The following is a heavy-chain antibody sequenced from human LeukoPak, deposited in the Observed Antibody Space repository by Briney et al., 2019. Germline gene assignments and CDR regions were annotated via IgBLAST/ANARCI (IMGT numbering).Heavy chain of an antibody. Sequence: GGSLRLSCAASGFTFSSYGMHWVRQAPGKGLEWVAVISYDGSNKYYADSVKGRFTISRDNSKNTLYLQMNSLRAGDTAVYYCAKVFPYGDYVMDAFDIWGQGTMVTVSS. D-gene: IGHD4-17*01. CDR1: GFTFSSYG. V-gene: IGHV3-30*18. CDR2: ISYDGSNK. CDR3: AKVFPYGDYVMDAFDI. J-gene: IGHJ3*02.